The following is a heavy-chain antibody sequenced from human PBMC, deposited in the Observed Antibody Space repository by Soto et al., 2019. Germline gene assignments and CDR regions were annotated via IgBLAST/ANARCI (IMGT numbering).Heavy chain of an antibody. CDR2: INHSGTT. J-gene: IGHJ5*02. Sequence: QVQLQQWGARLLKPSETLSLTCAMNGGSFSGFYWSWLHQPPGKGLEWIGEINHSGTTNYNPSLQSRVTISLDTSQTPVSLNLTSVTAADAALYFCAIVPGDSGGNWFDPWGQGTLVAVSS. CDR1: GGSFSGFY. D-gene: IGHD4-17*01. CDR3: AIVPGDSGGNWFDP. V-gene: IGHV4-34*01.